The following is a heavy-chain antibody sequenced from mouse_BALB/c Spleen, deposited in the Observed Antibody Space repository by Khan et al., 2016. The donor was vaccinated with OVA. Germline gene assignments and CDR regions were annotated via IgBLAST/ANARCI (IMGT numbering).Heavy chain of an antibody. Sequence: QIQLVQSGPELKKPGETVKISCKASGYTFTNYGMNWVKQSPGKGLKWMGWINTYTGEPTYIDDFKGRFAFSLETSASTAYLQINNFRHEDMATYWCASFRDCCASRYYYHDSWGQGTTLTVAS. D-gene: IGHD1-1*01. CDR3: ASFRDCCASRYYYHDS. CDR2: INTYTGEP. CDR1: GYTFTNYG. V-gene: IGHV9-1*02. J-gene: IGHJ2*01.